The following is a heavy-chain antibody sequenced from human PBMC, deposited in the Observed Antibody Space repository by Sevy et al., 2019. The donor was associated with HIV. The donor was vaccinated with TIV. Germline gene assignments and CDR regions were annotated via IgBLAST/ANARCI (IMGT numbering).Heavy chain of an antibody. D-gene: IGHD5-12*01. CDR2: IRSNAYGETP. CDR3: TRAGGYDFWIDS. J-gene: IGHJ4*02. Sequence: GGSLRLSCTGSGFTFGDYGMSWFRQAPGKGLEWVGFIRSNAYGETPQYAESVKGRFIISRDDSKSIAYLQMNSLKTEDTAVYYCTRAGGYDFWIDSWGQGTLVTVSS. CDR1: GFTFGDYG. V-gene: IGHV3-49*03.